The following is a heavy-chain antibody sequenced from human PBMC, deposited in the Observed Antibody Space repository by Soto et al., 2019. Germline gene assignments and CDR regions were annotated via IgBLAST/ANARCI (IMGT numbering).Heavy chain of an antibody. J-gene: IGHJ5*02. D-gene: IGHD4-17*01. V-gene: IGHV4-31*03. CDR1: GGSISSGGYY. Sequence: PSETLSLTCTVSGGSISSGGYYWSWIRQHPGKGLEWIGCIYYSGSTYHNPSLKSRVTISVDTSKNQFSLKLSSVTAADTAVYYCARDQRGTTVTKRGENWFDPWGRGTLVTVSS. CDR3: ARDQRGTTVTKRGENWFDP. CDR2: IYYSGST.